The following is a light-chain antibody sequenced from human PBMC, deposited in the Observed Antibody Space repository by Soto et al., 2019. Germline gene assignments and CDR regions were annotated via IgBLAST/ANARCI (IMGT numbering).Light chain of an antibody. Sequence: QSALTQPASVSGSPGQSITISCTGTSSDVGGYNYVSWYQQHPGKAPKLMIYEVSNRPSGVSNRFSGSKSGNTASLTISGLQAEDEADYYCSPYTSSHTPYVFGTGTQLTVL. J-gene: IGLJ1*01. CDR1: SSDVGGYNY. V-gene: IGLV2-14*01. CDR2: EVS. CDR3: SPYTSSHTPYV.